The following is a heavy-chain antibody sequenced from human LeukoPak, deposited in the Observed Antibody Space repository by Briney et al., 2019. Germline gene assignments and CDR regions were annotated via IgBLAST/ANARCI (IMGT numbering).Heavy chain of an antibody. CDR3: ARVYGDYVASGFHH. D-gene: IGHD4-17*01. J-gene: IGHJ1*01. CDR1: GFTFSSYW. V-gene: IGHV3-7*01. CDR2: IKQDGSEK. Sequence: GGSLRLSCAASGFTFSSYWMSWVRQAPGKGLEWVANIKQDGSEKYYVDSVKGRFTISRDNAKNSLYLQMNSLRAEDTAVYYCARVYGDYVASGFHHWGQGTLVTVSS.